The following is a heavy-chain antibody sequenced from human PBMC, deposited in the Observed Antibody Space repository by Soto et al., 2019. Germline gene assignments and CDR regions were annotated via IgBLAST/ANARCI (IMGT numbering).Heavy chain of an antibody. V-gene: IGHV3-30-3*01. CDR1: GFTFSSYA. Sequence: GLSLRLSCAASGFTFSSYAMHWVLQAPGKGLEWVAVISYDGSNKYYADSVKGRFTISRDNSKNTLYLQMNSRRAENTAVYYCARHRATDNWFDPWRQGTLVTVSS. J-gene: IGHJ5*02. CDR3: ARHRATDNWFDP. D-gene: IGHD5-12*01. CDR2: ISYDGSNK.